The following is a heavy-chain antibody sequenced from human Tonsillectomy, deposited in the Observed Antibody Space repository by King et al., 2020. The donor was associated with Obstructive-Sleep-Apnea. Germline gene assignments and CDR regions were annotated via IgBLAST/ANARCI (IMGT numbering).Heavy chain of an antibody. Sequence: QLVQSGAEVKKPGSSVKVSCKSSGGTFSSSALSWVRQAPGQGLQWMGRIIPVLGIANYAENFQGRVTITADRSTNTAYMELSSLRSDDTAVYYCASGRNSGYETPLDIWGRGTRVTVPS. CDR3: ASGRNSGYETPLDI. CDR1: GGTFSSSA. J-gene: IGHJ4*02. V-gene: IGHV1-69*09. D-gene: IGHD5-12*01. CDR2: IIPVLGIA.